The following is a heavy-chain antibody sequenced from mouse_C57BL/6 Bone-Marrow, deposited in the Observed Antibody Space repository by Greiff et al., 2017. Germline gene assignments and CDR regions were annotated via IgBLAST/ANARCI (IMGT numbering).Heavy chain of an antibody. CDR1: GFTFSDYG. Sequence: EVKLVESGGGLVKPGGSLKLSCAASGFTFSDYGMHWVRQAPEKGLEWVAYISRGSSTIYYAETVKGRFTISRDNAKSTLFLQMTSLRSEDTAMYYCARRLWFFDYWGQGTTLTVSS. D-gene: IGHD2-2*01. CDR2: ISRGSSTI. J-gene: IGHJ2*01. V-gene: IGHV5-17*01. CDR3: ARRLWFFDY.